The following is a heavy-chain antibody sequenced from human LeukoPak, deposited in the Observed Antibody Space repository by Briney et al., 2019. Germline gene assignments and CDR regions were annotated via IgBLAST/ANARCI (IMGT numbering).Heavy chain of an antibody. D-gene: IGHD6-19*01. Sequence: SETLSLTCTVSGGSISTSNYYWGWIRQPPGKGLEWIGNIFYSGSTYYSPSLRSRVTISLDTSKNQFSLKLSSVTAADTAVYYCARGGFSSGWYVGNNWFDPWGQGTLVTVSS. J-gene: IGHJ5*02. V-gene: IGHV4-39*07. CDR1: GGSISTSNYY. CDR3: ARGGFSSGWYVGNNWFDP. CDR2: IFYSGST.